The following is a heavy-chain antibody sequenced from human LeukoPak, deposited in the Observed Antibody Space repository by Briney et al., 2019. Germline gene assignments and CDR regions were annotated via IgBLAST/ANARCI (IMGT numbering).Heavy chain of an antibody. D-gene: IGHD6-19*01. CDR2: INHSGST. V-gene: IGHV4-39*07. CDR3: ASMGSGWRYYYYGMDV. J-gene: IGHJ6*02. Sequence: PSETLSLTCTVSGGSISSSSYYWGWIRQPPGKGLEWIGEINHSGSTNYNPSLKSRVTISVDTSKNQFSLKLSSVTAADTAVYYCASMGSGWRYYYYGMDVWGQGTTVTVSS. CDR1: GGSISSSSYY.